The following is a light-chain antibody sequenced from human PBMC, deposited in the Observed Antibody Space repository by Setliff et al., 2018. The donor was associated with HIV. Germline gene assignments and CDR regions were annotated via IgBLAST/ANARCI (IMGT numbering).Light chain of an antibody. CDR1: SSDVGSYDL. CDR2: EVN. CDR3: CSYAGGSTFWV. V-gene: IGLV2-23*02. J-gene: IGLJ2*01. Sequence: SVLTQPASVSGSPGQTITISCTGTSSDVGSYDLVSWYQQHPGEAPKLVIYEVNKRPSGVSNRFSGSKSGNTASLTIFGLQVEDEADYYCCSYAGGSTFWVFAGGTKVTVL.